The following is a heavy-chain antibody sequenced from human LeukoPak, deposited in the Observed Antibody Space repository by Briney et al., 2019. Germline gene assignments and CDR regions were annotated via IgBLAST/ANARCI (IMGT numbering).Heavy chain of an antibody. CDR2: ISYDGDYK. D-gene: IGHD3-3*01. Sequence: GGSLSLSCAASGFAFSHYTMQWVRQAPGKGLEWVAVISYDGDYKYYADSVKGRFTISRDNSKNTLYLQMNSLRAEDTAVYYCAKESILPPFDYWGQGTLATVSS. CDR3: AKESILPPFDY. J-gene: IGHJ4*02. V-gene: IGHV3-30*04. CDR1: GFAFSHYT.